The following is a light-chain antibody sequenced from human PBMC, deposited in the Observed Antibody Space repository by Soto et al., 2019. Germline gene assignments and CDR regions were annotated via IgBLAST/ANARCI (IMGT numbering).Light chain of an antibody. CDR2: GAT. J-gene: IGKJ2*01. CDR1: QRVSSSL. CDR3: QQYSNALT. V-gene: IGKV3-20*01. Sequence: EIVLTQSPGTLSFSPGERATLSCRASQRVSSSLLAWYQQKPGQAPRLVVSGATYRATGIPDRFSGSGSGTEFTLTISRLEPEDFAVYDCQQYSNALTFGQGTKLEIK.